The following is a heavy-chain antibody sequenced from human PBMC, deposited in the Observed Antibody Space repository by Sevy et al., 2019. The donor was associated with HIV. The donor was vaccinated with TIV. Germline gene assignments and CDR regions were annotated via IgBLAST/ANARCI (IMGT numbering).Heavy chain of an antibody. Sequence: SETLSLTCTVSGGSISSGGYYWSWIRQHPGKGLEWIGYIYYSGSTYYNPSLKSRFTISVDTSKNQFSLKLSSVTAADTAVYYCARVNYYYYMDVWGKGTTVTVSS. CDR2: IYYSGST. CDR1: GGSISSGGYY. J-gene: IGHJ6*03. V-gene: IGHV4-31*03. CDR3: ARVNYYYYMDV.